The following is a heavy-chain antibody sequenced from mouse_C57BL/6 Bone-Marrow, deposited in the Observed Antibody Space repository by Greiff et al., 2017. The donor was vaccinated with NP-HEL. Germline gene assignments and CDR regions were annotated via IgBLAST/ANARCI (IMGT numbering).Heavy chain of an antibody. D-gene: IGHD2-4*01. CDR1: GFTFSSYG. CDR2: ISSGGSYT. J-gene: IGHJ2*01. CDR3: ARHESDYGGW. Sequence: EVKVVESGGDLVKPGGSLKLSCAASGFTFSSYGMSWVRQTPDKRLEWVATISSGGSYTYYPDSVKGRFTISRDNAKNTLYLQMSSLKSEDTAMYYCARHESDYGGWWGQGTTLTVSS. V-gene: IGHV5-6*01.